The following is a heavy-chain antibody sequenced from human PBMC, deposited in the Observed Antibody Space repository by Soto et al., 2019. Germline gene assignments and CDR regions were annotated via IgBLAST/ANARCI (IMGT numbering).Heavy chain of an antibody. Sequence: SETLSLTCTVSGDSISNKNYDWGWTRQPPGKGLEWIGTVYSNGHTYHNPSLKSRPAMAVDTSKNQFSLSLISVTAADTAVYFCASLTNGRTGDSWGQGTLVTVSS. D-gene: IGHD2-8*01. CDR1: GDSISNKNYD. CDR3: ASLTNGRTGDS. V-gene: IGHV4-39*01. CDR2: VYSNGHT. J-gene: IGHJ4*02.